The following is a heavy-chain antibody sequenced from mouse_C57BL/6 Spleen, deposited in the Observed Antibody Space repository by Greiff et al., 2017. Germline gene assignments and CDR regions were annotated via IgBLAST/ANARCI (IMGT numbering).Heavy chain of an antibody. CDR3: ARGGDGYYYYAMDY. V-gene: IGHV3-6*01. CDR1: GYSITSGYY. D-gene: IGHD2-3*01. Sequence: EVKLMESGPGLVKPSQSLSLTCSVTGYSITSGYYWNWIRQFPGNKLEWMGYISYDGSNNYNPSIKKRITITRDTSKNQFFLKLNAVTTEDTATYYCARGGDGYYYYAMDYWGQGTSVTVAA. J-gene: IGHJ4*01. CDR2: ISYDGSN.